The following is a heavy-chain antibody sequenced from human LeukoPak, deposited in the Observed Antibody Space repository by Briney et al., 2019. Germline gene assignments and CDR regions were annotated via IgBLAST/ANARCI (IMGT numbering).Heavy chain of an antibody. CDR3: ARDRYYYGSGSYSTDWYFDL. CDR2: IYYSGST. CDR1: GRPISSYY. J-gene: IGHJ2*01. Sequence: KPSETLSLTCTVSGRPISSYYWSWIRQPPGKGLEWIGYIYYSGSTNYNPSLKSRVTISVDTYKNQFSLKLSSVTAADTAVYYWARDRYYYGSGSYSTDWYFDLWGRGTLVTVSS. D-gene: IGHD3-10*01. V-gene: IGHV4-59*01.